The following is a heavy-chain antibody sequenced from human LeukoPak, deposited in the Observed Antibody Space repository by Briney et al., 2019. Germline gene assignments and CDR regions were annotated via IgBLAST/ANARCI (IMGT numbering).Heavy chain of an antibody. CDR1: GYTFTSYD. Sequence: ASVKVSCKASGYTFTSYDINWVRQATGQGLEWMGWMNPNSGNTGYAQKFQGRVTMTRNTSISTAYMELSSLRSEDTAVYYCARVESYCSTCKGNSNYQQAYGRDVWGQGTTVTVSS. J-gene: IGHJ6*02. D-gene: IGHD4-11*01. CDR3: ARVESYCSTCKGNSNYQQAYGRDV. CDR2: MNPNSGNT. V-gene: IGHV1-8*01.